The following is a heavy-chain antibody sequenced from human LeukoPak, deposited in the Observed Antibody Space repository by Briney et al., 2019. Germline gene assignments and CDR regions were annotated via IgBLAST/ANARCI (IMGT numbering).Heavy chain of an antibody. CDR2: INQSVRA. CDR3: ARDGRRYYYDSSGYPGMPYYFDY. J-gene: IGHJ4*02. V-gene: IGHV4-34*01. Sequence: SETLSLTCAVYGGSFSGYYWSWVRQPPGEGLEWIGEINQSVRANYTPSLKSRVTISVDTSKNQFSLKLSSVTAADTAVYYCARDGRRYYYDSSGYPGMPYYFDYWGQGTLVTVSS. D-gene: IGHD3-22*01. CDR1: GGSFSGYY.